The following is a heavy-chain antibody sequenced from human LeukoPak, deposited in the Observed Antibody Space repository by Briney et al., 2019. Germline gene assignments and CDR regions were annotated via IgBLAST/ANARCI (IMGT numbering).Heavy chain of an antibody. V-gene: IGHV5-10-1*01. CDR1: GYSFANYW. CDR2: IDPSESNT. J-gene: IGHJ4*02. Sequence: GESLEISCKGSGYSFANYWISWVRQMPGKGLEWMGRIDPSESNTNYSPSFQGHVTISADKSISTAYLQWSSLKASDTAMYYCARYPGSYVIDYWGQGTLVTVSS. CDR3: ARYPGSYVIDY. D-gene: IGHD1-26*01.